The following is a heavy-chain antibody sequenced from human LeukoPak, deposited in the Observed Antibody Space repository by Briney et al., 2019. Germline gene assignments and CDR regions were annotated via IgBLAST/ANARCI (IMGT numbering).Heavy chain of an antibody. CDR2: ISDSGGST. J-gene: IGHJ6*02. CDR1: GFPFSSYA. CDR3: LRGYSLGPHGMDV. Sequence: GGSLRLSCSASGFPFSSYAMHWVRQAPGKGLEYVSAISDSGGSTYYADSVKGRFTISRDNSKNTLYLQMSSLKAEDTAVYFCLRGYSLGPHGMDVCCQGPTVTVSS. V-gene: IGHV3-64D*09. D-gene: IGHD2-15*01.